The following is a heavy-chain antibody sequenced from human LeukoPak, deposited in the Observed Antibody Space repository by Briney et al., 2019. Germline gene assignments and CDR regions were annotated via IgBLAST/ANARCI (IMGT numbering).Heavy chain of an antibody. CDR2: IYYSGST. D-gene: IGHD3-10*01. CDR3: ARDYYGSDAFDI. J-gene: IGHJ3*02. Sequence: SETLSLTCTVSGGSISSYYWSWIRQPPGKGMEWIGYIYYSGSTNYNPSLKSRVTISVETSKNQFSLKLSSVTAADTAVYYCARDYYGSDAFDIWGQGTMVTVSS. V-gene: IGHV4-59*01. CDR1: GGSISSYY.